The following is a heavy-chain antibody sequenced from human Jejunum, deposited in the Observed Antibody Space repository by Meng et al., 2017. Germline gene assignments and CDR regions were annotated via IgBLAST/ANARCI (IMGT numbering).Heavy chain of an antibody. CDR3: ARLRVVTGRNDALDI. Sequence: GESLKISCAGSAFTVSNNFMCWVRQAPGKGLEWVSCIYTGGGTFYADSVKGRFTSSSDNSKNTVYLQMNSLRAEDTALYHCARLRVVTGRNDALDIWGQGTLVTVSS. D-gene: IGHD2-21*02. V-gene: IGHV3-53*01. CDR2: IYTGGGT. CDR1: AFTVSNNF. J-gene: IGHJ3*02.